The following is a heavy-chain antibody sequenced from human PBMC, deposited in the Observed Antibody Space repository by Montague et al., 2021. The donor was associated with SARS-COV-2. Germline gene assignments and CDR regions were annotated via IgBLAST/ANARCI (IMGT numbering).Heavy chain of an antibody. D-gene: IGHD3-22*01. J-gene: IGHJ4*02. CDR3: ARGMHYYDSSGCYFDY. CDR1: GGSISSYY. Sequence: SETLSLTCTVSGGSISSYYWSWIRQPPGKGLEWIGYIYYSGSTNYNPSLKSRVTISVDTSKNQFSLKLSSVTAADTAVYYCARGMHYYDSSGCYFDYWGQGTLVTVSS. CDR2: IYYSGST. V-gene: IGHV4-59*01.